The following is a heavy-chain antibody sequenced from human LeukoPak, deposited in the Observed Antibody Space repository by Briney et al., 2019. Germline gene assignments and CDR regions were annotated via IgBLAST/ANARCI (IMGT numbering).Heavy chain of an antibody. CDR3: ARLANFWSGANDY. Sequence: PGGSLRLSCAASGFTFSSYSMNWVRQTPGKGLEWVSYISSGNSSIYYADSVKGRFTISRDNAKNSLYLQMNSLRDEDTAAYYCARLANFWSGANDYWGQGTLVTVSS. V-gene: IGHV3-48*02. D-gene: IGHD3-3*01. CDR1: GFTFSSYS. J-gene: IGHJ4*02. CDR2: ISSGNSSI.